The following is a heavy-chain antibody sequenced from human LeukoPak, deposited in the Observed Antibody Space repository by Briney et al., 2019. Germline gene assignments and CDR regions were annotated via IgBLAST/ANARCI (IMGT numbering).Heavy chain of an antibody. J-gene: IGHJ6*03. Sequence: SVKVSCKASGGTFISYAISWVRQAPGQGLEWMGGIIPIFGTANYAQKFQGRVTITADESTSTAYMELSSLRSEDTAVYYCAGLGYCSSTSCYSDYYYYMDVWGKGTTVTVSS. CDR2: IIPIFGTA. D-gene: IGHD2-2*01. V-gene: IGHV1-69*13. CDR1: GGTFISYA. CDR3: AGLGYCSSTSCYSDYYYYMDV.